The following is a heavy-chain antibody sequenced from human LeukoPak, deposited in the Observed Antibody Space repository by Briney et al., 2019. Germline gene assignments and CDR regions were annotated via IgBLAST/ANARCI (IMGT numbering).Heavy chain of an antibody. CDR3: ARVERFGATVDY. D-gene: IGHD1-26*01. Sequence: ASVKVSCKASVYTFTGYYMHWVRQAPGQGLEWMGWINPNSCGTNYAQKFQGRGTMTSNTSISTDYMELSRLRSDDTAVYYCARVERFGATVDYWGQGTLVTVSS. CDR1: VYTFTGYY. V-gene: IGHV1-2*02. CDR2: INPNSCGT. J-gene: IGHJ4*02.